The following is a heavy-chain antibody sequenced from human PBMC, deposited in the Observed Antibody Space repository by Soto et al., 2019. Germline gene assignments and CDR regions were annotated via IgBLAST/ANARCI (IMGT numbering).Heavy chain of an antibody. CDR2: ISAHNGNT. V-gene: IGHV1-18*01. J-gene: IGHJ4*02. CDR3: ARDLSYGLCDY. D-gene: IGHD5-18*01. CDR1: GYTFTSYG. Sequence: QVQLVQSGAEVKKPGASVKVSCKASGYTFTSYGISWVRQAPGQGLAWMGWISAHNGNTKYAKKLQGRVTMTTDTSTSTAYMELRSLRSDDTAVDYCARDLSYGLCDYWCQGTLVTVSS.